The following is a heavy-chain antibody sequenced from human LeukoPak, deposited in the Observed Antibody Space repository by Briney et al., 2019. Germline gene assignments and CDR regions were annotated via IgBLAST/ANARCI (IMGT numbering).Heavy chain of an antibody. Sequence: TGGSLRLSCAASGFTFSSYSMNWVRQAPGKGLEWVSSISSSSYIYYADSVKGRFTISRDNAKNSLYLQMNSLRAEDTAVYYCAMLRFLEWLPFDYWGQGTLVTVSS. CDR3: AMLRFLEWLPFDY. V-gene: IGHV3-21*01. J-gene: IGHJ4*02. CDR2: ISSSSYI. CDR1: GFTFSSYS. D-gene: IGHD3-3*01.